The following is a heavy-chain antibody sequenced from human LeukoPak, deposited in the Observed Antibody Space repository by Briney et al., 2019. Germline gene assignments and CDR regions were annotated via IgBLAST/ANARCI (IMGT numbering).Heavy chain of an antibody. CDR3: AYGGDAYKTGY. Sequence: PSATVSLTCSVSGASITDYYWSWIRQPPAKGLEWIGYIYYSGSPNYNPSLKSRVTLSLDTSQNQFSLKLTSVTAADTAVYYCAYGGDAYKTGYWGQGTLVTVSS. CDR2: IYYSGSP. D-gene: IGHD5-24*01. J-gene: IGHJ4*02. CDR1: GASITDYY. V-gene: IGHV4-59*07.